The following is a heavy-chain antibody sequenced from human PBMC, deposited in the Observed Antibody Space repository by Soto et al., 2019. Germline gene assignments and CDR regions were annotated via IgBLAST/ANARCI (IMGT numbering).Heavy chain of an antibody. CDR3: ANQQLGVCYYYYYGMDV. Sequence: GGSLRLSCAASGFTFSSYGMHWVRQAPGKGLEWVAVISYDGSNKYYADSVKGRFTISRDNSKNTLYLQMNSLRAEDTAVYYCANQQLGVCYYYYYGMDVWGQGTTVTVSS. D-gene: IGHD6-6*01. CDR2: ISYDGSNK. CDR1: GFTFSSYG. V-gene: IGHV3-30*18. J-gene: IGHJ6*02.